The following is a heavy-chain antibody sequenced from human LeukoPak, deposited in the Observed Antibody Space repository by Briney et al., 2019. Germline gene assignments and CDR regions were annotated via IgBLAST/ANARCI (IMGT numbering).Heavy chain of an antibody. D-gene: IGHD3-22*01. CDR2: INPNSGDT. J-gene: IGHJ4*02. Sequence: ASVKVSCKASGYTFTGYNMHWVRQVPGQGLEWMGWINPNSGDTNYAQKFQGRVTMTRDTSISTAYMELSRLRSDDTAVYYCARDRETYYYDSSGYYGNYWGQGTLVTVSS. V-gene: IGHV1-2*02. CDR3: ARDRETYYYDSSGYYGNY. CDR1: GYTFTGYN.